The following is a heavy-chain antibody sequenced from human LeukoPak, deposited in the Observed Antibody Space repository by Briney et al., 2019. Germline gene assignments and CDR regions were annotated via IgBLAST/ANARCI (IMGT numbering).Heavy chain of an antibody. J-gene: IGHJ5*02. CDR2: INPNSGGT. V-gene: IGHV1-2*02. Sequence: GASVKVSCKASGYTFTGYYMHWVRQAPGQGLEWMGWINPNSGGTNYAQKFQGRVTMTRDTSISTAYMELSRLRSDDTAVYYCASSPMYRGSERYNWFDPWGQGTLVTVSS. CDR3: ASSPMYRGSERYNWFDP. CDR1: GYTFTGYY. D-gene: IGHD3-10*01.